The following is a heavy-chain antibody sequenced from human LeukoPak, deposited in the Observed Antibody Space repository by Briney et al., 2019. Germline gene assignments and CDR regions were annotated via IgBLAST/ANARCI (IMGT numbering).Heavy chain of an antibody. D-gene: IGHD2-2*01. CDR1: GYTFTSYD. V-gene: IGHV1-8*01. J-gene: IGHJ5*02. Sequence: ASVKVSCKASGYTFTSYDINWVRQATGQGLEWMGWMNPNSGNTGYAQKFQGRVTMTRNTSISTAYMELSSLRSEDTAVYYCARGGHIVVVPAATNWFDPWGQGTLVTVSS. CDR2: MNPNSGNT. CDR3: ARGGHIVVVPAATNWFDP.